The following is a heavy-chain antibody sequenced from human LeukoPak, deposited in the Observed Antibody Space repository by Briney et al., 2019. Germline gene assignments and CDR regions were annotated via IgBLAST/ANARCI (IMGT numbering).Heavy chain of an antibody. CDR3: ARGHDYGDYVDY. D-gene: IGHD4-17*01. J-gene: IGHJ4*02. CDR1: GYTFTGYY. CDR2: INPNSGGT. V-gene: IGHV1-2*02. Sequence: GASVKVSCKASGYTFTGYYMHWVRQAPGQGLEWMGWINPNSGGTNYAQKFQGRVTMTRDMSTSTVYMELSSLRSEDTAVYYCARGHDYGDYVDYWGQGTLVTVSS.